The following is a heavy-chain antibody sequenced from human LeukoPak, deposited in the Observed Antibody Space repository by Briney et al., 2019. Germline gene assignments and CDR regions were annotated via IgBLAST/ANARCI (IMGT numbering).Heavy chain of an antibody. Sequence: RILPWGESVLNFKSLELDWVRNVPRKGLEGVSYISSSGSTIYYADSVEGRFTVSRDDAKTSVYLQMNSLRAEDTAVYYCARGYTSGWDYYYAMDVWGQGTTVTVSS. J-gene: IGHJ6*02. CDR3: ARGYTSGWDYYYAMDV. D-gene: IGHD6-19*01. V-gene: IGHV3-48*03. CDR1: VLNFKSLE. CDR2: ISSSGSTI.